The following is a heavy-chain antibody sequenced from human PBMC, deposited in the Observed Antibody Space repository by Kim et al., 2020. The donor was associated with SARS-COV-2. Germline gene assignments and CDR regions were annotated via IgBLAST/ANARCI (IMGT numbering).Heavy chain of an antibody. CDR2: INGGNGNT. V-gene: IGHV1-3*01. CDR3: AREGSGSYNWLDP. Sequence: ASVKVSCKASGYTFDTFSLYWLRQAPGQRFEWMGWINGGNGNTRYSQNFQGRVTFTRDTSATTAYMELTSLTFKDTAVYYWAREGSGSYNWLDPWGQGTL. D-gene: IGHD3-10*01. CDR1: GYTFDTFS. J-gene: IGHJ5*02.